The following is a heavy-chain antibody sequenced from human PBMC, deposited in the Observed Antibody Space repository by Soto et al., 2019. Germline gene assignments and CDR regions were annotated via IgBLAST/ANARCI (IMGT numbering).Heavy chain of an antibody. D-gene: IGHD6-19*01. CDR2: IWYDGSNK. J-gene: IGHJ4*02. CDR3: ARDREQWLVGYYFDY. Sequence: GGSLRLSCAASGFTFSSYGMHWVRQAPGKGLEWVAVIWYDGSNKHYADSVKGRFTISRDNSKDTLDLQMNSLRAEDTAVYYCARDREQWLVGYYFDYWGQGTLVTVSS. CDR1: GFTFSSYG. V-gene: IGHV3-33*01.